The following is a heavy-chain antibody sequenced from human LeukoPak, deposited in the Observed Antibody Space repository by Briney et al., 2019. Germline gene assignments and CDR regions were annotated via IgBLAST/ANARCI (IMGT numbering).Heavy chain of an antibody. D-gene: IGHD6-25*01. CDR2: ISSSGSTI. CDR1: GFTFSSYS. CDR3: ARDLPPSSGTFDY. J-gene: IGHJ4*02. Sequence: GGSLRLSCAASGFTFSSYSMNWVRQAPGKGLEGVSYISSSGSTIYYADSVKGRFTISRDNAKNSLYLQMNSLRAEDTAVYYCARDLPPSSGTFDYWGQGTLVTVSS. V-gene: IGHV3-48*04.